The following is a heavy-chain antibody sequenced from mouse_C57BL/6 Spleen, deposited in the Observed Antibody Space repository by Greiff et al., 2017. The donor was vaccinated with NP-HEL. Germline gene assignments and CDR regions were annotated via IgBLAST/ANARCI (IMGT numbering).Heavy chain of an antibody. Sequence: QVTLNESGPGILQSSQTLSLTCSFSGFSLSTSGMGVSWIRQPSGKGLEWLAHIYWDDDKRYNPSLNSRLTISKDTSRIQGFRKITRVDTADTATYYCARRASPWYFDVWGTGTTVTVSS. CDR1: GFSLSTSGMG. CDR3: ARRASPWYFDV. V-gene: IGHV8-12*01. CDR2: IYWDDDK. J-gene: IGHJ1*03.